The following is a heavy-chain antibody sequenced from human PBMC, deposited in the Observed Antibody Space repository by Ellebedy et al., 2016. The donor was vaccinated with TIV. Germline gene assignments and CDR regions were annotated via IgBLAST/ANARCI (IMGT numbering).Heavy chain of an antibody. Sequence: ASVKVSCKASGYTFSSYGISWVRQAPGQGLEWMGWTSAYNGDTNYAQKFQGRVTITADKSTSTAYMELSSLRSEDTAVYYCARDEDGYNFDYWGQGTLVTVSS. D-gene: IGHD5-24*01. CDR3: ARDEDGYNFDY. CDR1: GYTFSSYG. CDR2: TSAYNGDT. V-gene: IGHV1-18*01. J-gene: IGHJ4*02.